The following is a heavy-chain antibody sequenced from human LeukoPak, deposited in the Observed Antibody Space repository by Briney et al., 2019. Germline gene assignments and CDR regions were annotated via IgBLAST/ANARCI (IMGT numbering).Heavy chain of an antibody. CDR3: ARKYSGYDWDAYYFDY. CDR1: GGSISSYY. V-gene: IGHV4-4*07. Sequence: PSETLSLTCTVSGGSISSYYWSWIRQPAGKGLEWIGRIYTSGSTNYNPSLKSRVTMSVDTSKNQFSLKLSSVTAADTAVYYCARKYSGYDWDAYYFDYWGQGTLVTVSS. J-gene: IGHJ4*02. D-gene: IGHD5-12*01. CDR2: IYTSGST.